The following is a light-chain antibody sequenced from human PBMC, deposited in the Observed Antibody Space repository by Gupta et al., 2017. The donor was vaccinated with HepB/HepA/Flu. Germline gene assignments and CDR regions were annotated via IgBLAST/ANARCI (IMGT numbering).Light chain of an antibody. V-gene: IGLV2-14*03. CDR2: DVS. CDR3: SSYTSSSLVV. J-gene: IGLJ2*01. CDR1: SSDVGGYNY. Sequence: QSALTQPASVPGSPVQSITIPCTGTSSDVGGYNYVSWYQQHPGKAPKLMIYDVSNRPSGVSNRFSGSKSGNTASLTISGLQAEDEADYYCSSYTSSSLVVFGGGTKLTVL.